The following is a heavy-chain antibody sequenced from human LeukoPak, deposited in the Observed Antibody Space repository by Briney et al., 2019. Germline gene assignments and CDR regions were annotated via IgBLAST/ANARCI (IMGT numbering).Heavy chain of an antibody. J-gene: IGHJ4*02. Sequence: GASVKVSCKASGGTFSSYAISWVRQAPGQGLEWMGGIIPIFGTANYAQKFQGRVTITADESTSTAYMELSSLRSEDTAVYYCARQRGYSYGTQGEADYWGQGTLVTVSS. D-gene: IGHD5-18*01. V-gene: IGHV1-69*13. CDR3: ARQRGYSYGTQGEADY. CDR2: IIPIFGTA. CDR1: GGTFSSYA.